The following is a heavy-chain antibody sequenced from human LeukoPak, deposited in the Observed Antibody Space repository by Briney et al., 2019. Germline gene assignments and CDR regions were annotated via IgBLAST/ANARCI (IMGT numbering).Heavy chain of an antibody. J-gene: IGHJ6*02. D-gene: IGHD3-22*01. Sequence: SVKVSCKASGGTFSSYAISWVRQAPGQGLERMGRIIPILGIANYAQKFQGRVTITADRSTSTAYMELSSLRSEDTAVYYCAMAKGYYDSSGYGMDVWGQGTTVTVSS. CDR1: GGTFSSYA. V-gene: IGHV1-69*04. CDR2: IIPILGIA. CDR3: AMAKGYYDSSGYGMDV.